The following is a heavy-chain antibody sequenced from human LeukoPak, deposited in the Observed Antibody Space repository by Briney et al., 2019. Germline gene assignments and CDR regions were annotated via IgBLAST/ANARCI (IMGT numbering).Heavy chain of an antibody. CDR1: GYTFTSYG. D-gene: IGHD3-22*01. J-gene: IGHJ4*02. V-gene: IGHV1-18*01. CDR3: ARSGPHYYDSSGYLDY. CDR2: ISAYNGNT. Sequence: GASVKVSCKASGYTFTSYGISWVRQAPGQGLEWMGWISAYNGNTNYAQKLQGRVTMTTDTSTSTAYMELRSLRSDDTAVYYCARSGPHYYDSSGYLDYWGQGTLVTVSS.